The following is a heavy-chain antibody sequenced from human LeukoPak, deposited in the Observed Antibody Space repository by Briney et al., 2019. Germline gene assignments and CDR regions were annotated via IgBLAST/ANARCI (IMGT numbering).Heavy chain of an antibody. Sequence: GGSLRLSCAASGFTFSSYSMNWVRRAPGKGLEWVSSISSSSSYRDYADSVKGRFTISRDNAKNSLYLQMNSLRAEDTAVYYCVRDRTTVTTGWFDPWGQGTLVTVSS. CDR2: ISSSSSYR. V-gene: IGHV3-21*01. CDR3: VRDRTTVTTGWFDP. J-gene: IGHJ5*02. CDR1: GFTFSSYS. D-gene: IGHD4-17*01.